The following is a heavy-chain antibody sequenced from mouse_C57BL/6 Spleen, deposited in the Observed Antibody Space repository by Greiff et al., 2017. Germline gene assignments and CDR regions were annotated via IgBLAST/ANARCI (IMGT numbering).Heavy chain of an antibody. CDR3: AMATWDGAYFDV. J-gene: IGHJ1*03. CDR2: ISSGSSTI. V-gene: IGHV5-17*01. D-gene: IGHD4-1*01. Sequence: EVHLVESGGGLVKPGGSLKLSCAASGFTFSDSGMHWVRQAPEKGLEWVAYISSGSSTIYYADTVKGRLTLSRANATNTLFLQMTSLRSVDTAMYYCAMATWDGAYFDVWGTGSTVTVSS. CDR1: GFTFSDSG.